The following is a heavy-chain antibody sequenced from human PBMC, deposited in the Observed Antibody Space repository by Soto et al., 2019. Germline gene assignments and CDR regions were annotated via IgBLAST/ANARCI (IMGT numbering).Heavy chain of an antibody. Sequence: PSETLSLTCTVSGGSISSSSYYWGWIRQPPGKGLEWIGSIYYSGSTYYNPSLKSRVTISVDTSKNQFSLKLSSVTAADTAVYYCARREGSSGYYNSYYYYGMDVWGQGTTVTVSS. V-gene: IGHV4-39*01. CDR3: ARREGSSGYYNSYYYYGMDV. CDR1: GGSISSSSYY. D-gene: IGHD3-22*01. J-gene: IGHJ6*02. CDR2: IYYSGST.